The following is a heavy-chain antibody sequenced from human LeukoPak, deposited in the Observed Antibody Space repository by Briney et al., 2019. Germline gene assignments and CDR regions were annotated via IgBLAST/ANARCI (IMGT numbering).Heavy chain of an antibody. J-gene: IGHJ4*02. CDR1: GYTFTNNY. CDR3: ARDQEGFDY. V-gene: IGHV1-46*01. CDR2: IYPRDGST. Sequence: EASVKVSCKASGYTFTNNYLHWVRQAPGQGLEWMGMIYPRDGSTSYAQNFQGRVTVTRDTSTTTVHMELRGLRSEDTAVHYCARDQEGFDYWGQGTVVTVSS.